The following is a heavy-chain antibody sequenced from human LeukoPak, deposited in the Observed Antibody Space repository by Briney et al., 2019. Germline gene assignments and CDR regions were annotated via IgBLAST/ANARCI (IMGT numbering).Heavy chain of an antibody. CDR1: GYTFTSYG. Sequence: ASVKVSCKASGYTFTSYGISLVRQPPGQGLEWMGWISAYNSNINYAQKLQGRVTMTRDTSTSTVYMELRSLRSDDTAVYYCARFRGVARVDYWGQGTLVTVSS. CDR3: ARFRGVARVDY. CDR2: ISAYNSNI. V-gene: IGHV1-18*01. J-gene: IGHJ4*02. D-gene: IGHD2-15*01.